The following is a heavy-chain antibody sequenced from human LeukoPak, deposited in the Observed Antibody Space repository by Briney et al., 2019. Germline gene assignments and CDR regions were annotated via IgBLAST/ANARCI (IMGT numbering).Heavy chain of an antibody. CDR2: INAGNGNT. CDR3: ARGTDGSSWYFSDY. CDR1: GYTFTSYA. D-gene: IGHD6-13*01. J-gene: IGHJ4*02. V-gene: IGHV1-3*03. Sequence: ASVKVSCKASGYTFTSYAMHWVRQAPGQRLEWMGWINAGNGNTKYSQEFQGRVTIARDTSASTAYMELSSLRSEDMAVYYCARGTDGSSWYFSDYWGQGTLVTVSS.